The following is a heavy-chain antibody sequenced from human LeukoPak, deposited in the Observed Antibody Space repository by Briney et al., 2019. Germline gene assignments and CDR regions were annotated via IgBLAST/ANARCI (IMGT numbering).Heavy chain of an antibody. CDR2: ISGSGGST. CDR3: AREVRGNSDY. J-gene: IGHJ4*02. CDR1: GFTFNNYA. D-gene: IGHD2-15*01. V-gene: IGHV3-23*01. Sequence: GGSLRLSCAASGFTFNNYAVTWVRQAPGMGLEWVSAISGSGGSTYYAHSVKGRFTISRDNSKNTLYLQMNSLRAEDTAIYYCAREVRGNSDYWGQGTLVTVSS.